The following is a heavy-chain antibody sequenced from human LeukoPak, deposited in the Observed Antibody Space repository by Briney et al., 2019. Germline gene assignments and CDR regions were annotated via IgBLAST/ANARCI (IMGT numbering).Heavy chain of an antibody. D-gene: IGHD3-3*01. CDR1: GFTFSSYA. Sequence: PGGSLRLSCAASGFTFSSYAMHWVRQAPGKGLEWVAFISYDGSNKYYADSVKGRFTISRDSSKNTLYLQMNSLRAEDTAVYYCARDLNYDFWSGPRSVWGQGTTVTVSS. J-gene: IGHJ6*02. CDR3: ARDLNYDFWSGPRSV. CDR2: ISYDGSNK. V-gene: IGHV3-30-3*01.